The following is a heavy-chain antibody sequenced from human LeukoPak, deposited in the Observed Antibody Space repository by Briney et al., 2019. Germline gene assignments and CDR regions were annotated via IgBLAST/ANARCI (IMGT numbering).Heavy chain of an antibody. CDR3: TTEAVEVATIASFDY. D-gene: IGHD5-12*01. Sequence: GGSLRLSCAASGFTFSNAWMSRVRQAPGKGLEWVGRIKSKTDGGTTDYAAPVKGRFTISRDDSKNTLYLQMNSLKTEDTAVYYCTTEAVEVATIASFDYWGQGTLVTVSS. CDR2: IKSKTDGGTT. J-gene: IGHJ4*02. CDR1: GFTFSNAW. V-gene: IGHV3-15*01.